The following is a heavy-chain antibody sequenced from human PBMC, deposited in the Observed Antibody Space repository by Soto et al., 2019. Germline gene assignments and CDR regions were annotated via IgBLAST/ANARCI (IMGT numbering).Heavy chain of an antibody. J-gene: IGHJ4*02. D-gene: IGHD3-16*01. CDR3: ARHQRDDASRKIDC. CDR1: GYSFTSNW. Sequence: PXESLRISEQGSGYSFTSNWIGWVRQMPGKGLEWMGIISPADSDIKYSPSFQGQVTISADKSIGTAYLQWSSLKASDTAMYYCARHQRDDASRKIDCWGQGTLVTVSS. CDR2: ISPADSDI. V-gene: IGHV5-51*01.